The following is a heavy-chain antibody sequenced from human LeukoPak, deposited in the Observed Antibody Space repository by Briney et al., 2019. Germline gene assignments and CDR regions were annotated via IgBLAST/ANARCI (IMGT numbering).Heavy chain of an antibody. CDR2: SASGGSS. J-gene: IGHJ4*02. CDR3: AREVYSSGWSSFDY. D-gene: IGHD6-19*01. CDR1: GFTFSSYA. Sequence: GGSLRLSCVASGFTFSSYAMNWVRQAPGKGLEWVSTSASGGSSYYADSVKGRFTISRDNSKNTLYLQMNSLRAEDTAVYYCAREVYSSGWSSFDYWGQGTLVTVSS. V-gene: IGHV3-23*01.